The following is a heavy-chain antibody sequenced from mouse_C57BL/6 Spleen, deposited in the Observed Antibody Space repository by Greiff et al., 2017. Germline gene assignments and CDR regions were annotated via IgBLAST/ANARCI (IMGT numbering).Heavy chain of an antibody. J-gene: IGHJ4*01. V-gene: IGHV1-59*01. D-gene: IGHD2-5*01. Sequence: QVQLQQPGAELVRPGTSVKLSCKASGYTFTSYWMHWVKQRPGQGLEWIGVIDPSDSYTNYNQKFKGKATLTVDTSSSTAYMQLSSLTSEDSAIYYCARPGSNYDYYAMDYWGQGTSVTVSS. CDR3: ARPGSNYDYYAMDY. CDR2: IDPSDSYT. CDR1: GYTFTSYW.